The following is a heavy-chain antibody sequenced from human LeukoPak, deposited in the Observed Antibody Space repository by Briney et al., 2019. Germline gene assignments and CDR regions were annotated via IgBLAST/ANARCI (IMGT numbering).Heavy chain of an antibody. J-gene: IGHJ4*02. D-gene: IGHD3-22*01. Sequence: SETLSLTCVVYGWSFGGSYWTWIRQPPGKGLQYIGEINPSGSPIYNPSLEGRVTISLDTSNNQFSLKLNSVTAADTAVYFCARRTYYYDDNAQARDYWGRGTLVTVSS. CDR2: INPSGSP. V-gene: IGHV4-34*01. CDR1: GWSFGGSY. CDR3: ARRTYYYDDNAQARDY.